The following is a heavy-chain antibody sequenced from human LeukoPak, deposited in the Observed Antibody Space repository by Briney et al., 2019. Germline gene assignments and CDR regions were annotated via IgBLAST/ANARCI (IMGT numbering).Heavy chain of an antibody. D-gene: IGHD2-2*01. CDR2: ISGSGGST. Sequence: PGGSLRLSCAASGFTFSSYAMSWVRQAPGKGLEWVSAISGSGGSTYYADSVKGRFTISRDNYKNTLYLQMNSLRAEDTAVYYCAKDVWDIVVVPAATFDYWGQGTLVTVSS. J-gene: IGHJ4*02. CDR3: AKDVWDIVVVPAATFDY. V-gene: IGHV3-23*01. CDR1: GFTFSSYA.